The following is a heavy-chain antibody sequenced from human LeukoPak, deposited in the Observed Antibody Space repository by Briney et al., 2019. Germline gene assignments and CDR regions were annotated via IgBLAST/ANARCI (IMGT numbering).Heavy chain of an antibody. V-gene: IGHV4-34*01. Sequence: SETLSLTCAVYGGSFSGYYWSWIRQPPGKGLEWIGEINHSGSTNYNPSLKSRVTISVDTSKNQFSLKLSSVTAADTAVYYCARGGYDSSGYLHPNWFDPWGQGTLVTVSS. CDR2: INHSGST. CDR3: ARGGYDSSGYLHPNWFDP. D-gene: IGHD3-22*01. CDR1: GGSFSGYY. J-gene: IGHJ5*02.